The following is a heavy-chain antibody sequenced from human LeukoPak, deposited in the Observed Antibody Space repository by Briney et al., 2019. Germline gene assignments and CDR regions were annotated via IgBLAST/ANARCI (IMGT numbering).Heavy chain of an antibody. J-gene: IGHJ4*02. CDR2: ITGSGGTT. D-gene: IGHD3-16*02. CDR1: GFTFSSHA. Sequence: GGSLRLSCAASGFTFSSHAMSWVRQAPGKGLEWFATITGSGGTTRYADSVKGRFTISRDNSKNPLDLQLNSLRAEDKAIFYCAKDLSPESNRLSPFDYWGQGTLVTVSS. V-gene: IGHV3-23*01. CDR3: AKDLSPESNRLSPFDY.